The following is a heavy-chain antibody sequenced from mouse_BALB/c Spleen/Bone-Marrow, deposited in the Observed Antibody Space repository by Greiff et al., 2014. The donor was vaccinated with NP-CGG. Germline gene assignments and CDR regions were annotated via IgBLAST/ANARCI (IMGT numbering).Heavy chain of an antibody. D-gene: IGHD2-1*01. CDR3: ARNGNYRYAMDY. V-gene: IGHV1S56*01. Sequence: VQGVESGPELVKPGALVKISCKASGYTFTSYDINWVKQRPGQGLEWIGWIYPGDGSTKYNEKFKGKATLTADKSSSTAYMQLSSLTSENAAVYFCARNGNYRYAMDYWGQGTSVTVSS. J-gene: IGHJ4*01. CDR1: GYTFTSYD. CDR2: IYPGDGST.